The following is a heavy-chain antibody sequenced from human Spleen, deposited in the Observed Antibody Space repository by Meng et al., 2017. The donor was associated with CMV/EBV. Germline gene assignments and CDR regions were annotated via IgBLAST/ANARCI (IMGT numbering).Heavy chain of an antibody. CDR3: ARDGLVGSIVGATPGAFDI. D-gene: IGHD1-26*01. CDR1: GGTFSSYC. J-gene: IGHJ3*02. V-gene: IGHV1-69*10. Sequence: SVKVSCKASGGTFSSYCISWVRQAPGQGLEWMGGIIPMFGIPNNAQKFQGRVTITADKPTNTAYMELSSLRSDDTAVYYCARDGLVGSIVGATPGAFDIWGQGTMVTVSS. CDR2: IIPMFGIP.